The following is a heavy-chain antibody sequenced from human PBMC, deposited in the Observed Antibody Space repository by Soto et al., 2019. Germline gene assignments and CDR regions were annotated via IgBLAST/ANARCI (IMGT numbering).Heavy chain of an antibody. J-gene: IGHJ6*02. CDR3: ARDGRKQLWVEGRNAMDV. D-gene: IGHD5-18*01. CDR1: AYTFNTYG. CDR2: ISGHNGQT. Sequence: ASVKVSCKASAYTFNTYGISRVRRAPGQGLEWMGWISGHNGQTNYAQKFRGRVTITTDTSTSTAYMELRSLRSDDTAIYYCARDGRKQLWVEGRNAMDVWGQGTKVTVSS. V-gene: IGHV1-18*01.